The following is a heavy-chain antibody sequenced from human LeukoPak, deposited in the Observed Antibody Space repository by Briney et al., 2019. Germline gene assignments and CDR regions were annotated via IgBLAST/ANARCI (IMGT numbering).Heavy chain of an antibody. CDR3: AGAGSRNLFDY. D-gene: IGHD2-15*01. CDR1: GFSFSDYY. CDR2: ISSSSNTI. J-gene: IGHJ4*02. Sequence: GGSLRLSCATSGFSFSDYYMNWIRQAPGKGLEWLAYISSSSNTIYYADSVKGRFTISRDNSKNTLYLQMNSLRAEDTAVYYCAGAGSRNLFDYWGQGTLVTVSS. V-gene: IGHV3-11*01.